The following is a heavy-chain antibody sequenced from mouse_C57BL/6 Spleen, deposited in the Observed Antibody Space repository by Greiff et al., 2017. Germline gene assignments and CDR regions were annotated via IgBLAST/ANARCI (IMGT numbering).Heavy chain of an antibody. CDR3: ARAYYYSTYWYFDV. Sequence: VQLQQSGPGLAKPSQTLSLTCSVTGYSITSDYWNWIRKFPGNKLEYMGYISYSGSTYYNPSLKSRISITRDTSKNQYYLQLNSVTTDDTATYYCARAYYYSTYWYFDVWGTGTTVTVSS. D-gene: IGHD2-5*01. CDR1: GYSITSDY. J-gene: IGHJ1*03. V-gene: IGHV3-8*01. CDR2: ISYSGST.